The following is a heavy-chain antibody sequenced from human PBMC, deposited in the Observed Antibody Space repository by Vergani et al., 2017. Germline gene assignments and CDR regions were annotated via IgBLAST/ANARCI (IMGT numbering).Heavy chain of an antibody. D-gene: IGHD1-26*01. V-gene: IGHV3-33*01. Sequence: QVQLVESGGGVVQPGRSLRLSCAASGFTFSSYGMHWVRQAPGKGLEWVAVIWYDGSNKYYADSVKGRFTISRDNSKNTLYLQMNSLRAEDTAVYYCSTMGGSSWELPYYYYYMDVWGKGTTVTVSS. J-gene: IGHJ6*03. CDR1: GFTFSSYG. CDR3: STMGGSSWELPYYYYYMDV. CDR2: IWYDGSNK.